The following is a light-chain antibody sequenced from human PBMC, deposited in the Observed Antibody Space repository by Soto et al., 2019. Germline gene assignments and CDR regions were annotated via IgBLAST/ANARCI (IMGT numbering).Light chain of an antibody. Sequence: EIVMTQSPATLSVSPGERATLSCRASQTISSNLAWYQQEPGQAPRLLIHGASTRATGVPARFSGSGSGTEFTLTITSVQSEDFAVYYCQQYHNWPPQYTFGQGTKLQIK. CDR3: QQYHNWPPQYT. V-gene: IGKV3-15*01. CDR1: QTISSN. J-gene: IGKJ2*01. CDR2: GAS.